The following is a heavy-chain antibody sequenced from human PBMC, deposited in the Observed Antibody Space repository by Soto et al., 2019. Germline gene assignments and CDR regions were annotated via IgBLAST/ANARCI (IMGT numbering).Heavy chain of an antibody. CDR2: IRSKANSYAT. D-gene: IGHD5-18*01. V-gene: IGHV3-73*01. CDR3: TRQAGTAIPTGAFDI. Sequence: PGGSLRLSCAASGFTFSGSAMHWVRQASGKGLEWVGRIRSKANSYATAYAASVKGRFTISRDDSKNTAYLQMNSLKTEDTAVYYCTRQAGTAIPTGAFDIWGQGTMVTVSS. CDR1: GFTFSGSA. J-gene: IGHJ3*02.